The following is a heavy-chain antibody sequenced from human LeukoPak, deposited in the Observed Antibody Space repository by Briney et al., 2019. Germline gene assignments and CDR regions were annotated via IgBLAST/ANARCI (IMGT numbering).Heavy chain of an antibody. Sequence: GTSLRLSCVVSGFTIGNYGMHWVRQAPDKGLEWVAMISHDGGSEHYGDSVKGRFTISRDISKNTLYLHMSSLRVEDTAVYYCAKDWGSSGWYNWFDPWGQGALVTVSS. CDR1: GFTIGNYG. CDR2: ISHDGGSE. CDR3: AKDWGSSGWYNWFDP. V-gene: IGHV3-30*18. J-gene: IGHJ5*02. D-gene: IGHD6-19*01.